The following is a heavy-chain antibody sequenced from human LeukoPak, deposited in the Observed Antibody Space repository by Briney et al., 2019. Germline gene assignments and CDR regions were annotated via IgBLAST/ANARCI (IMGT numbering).Heavy chain of an antibody. V-gene: IGHV3-23*01. CDR1: GFSFSNYA. Sequence: GGSLRLSCAASGFSFSNYAMSWVRQAPGKGLEWVSAISGSGGSTYYADSVKGRLTIPRDNSKNTLYLQMNSLRPEDTAVYYCAKDLGSGYDYFDYWGQGTLVTVSS. CDR2: ISGSGGST. CDR3: AKDLGSGYDYFDY. D-gene: IGHD5-12*01. J-gene: IGHJ4*02.